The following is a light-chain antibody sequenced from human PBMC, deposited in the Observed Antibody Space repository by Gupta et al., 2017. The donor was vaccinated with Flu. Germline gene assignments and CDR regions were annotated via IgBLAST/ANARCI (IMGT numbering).Light chain of an antibody. V-gene: IGKV1-39*01. CDR1: QSVSSF. CDR3: QQSYSAIT. Sequence: DIQMTESPSSLSVSVGDRVTMTCRASQSVSSFLTWYQQKPGKATNLLIYSTSTLLSGVPSRFSGSGSGTDFTLTISSLQREDFATYYCQQSYSAITFGQGTRLEIK. CDR2: STS. J-gene: IGKJ5*01.